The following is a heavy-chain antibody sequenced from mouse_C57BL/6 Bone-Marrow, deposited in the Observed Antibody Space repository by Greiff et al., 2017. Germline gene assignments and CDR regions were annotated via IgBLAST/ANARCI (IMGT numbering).Heavy chain of an antibody. CDR3: ARVNYVGAMDY. D-gene: IGHD2-1*01. J-gene: IGHJ4*01. V-gene: IGHV5-4*01. CDR1: GFTFSSYA. Sequence: EVQLVESGGGLVKPGGSLKLSCAASGFTFSSYAMSWVRQTPEKRLEWVATISDGGSYTYYPDNVKGRFTISRDNAKNNLYLQMSHLKSEDTAMYYCARVNYVGAMDYWGQGTSVTVSS. CDR2: ISDGGSYT.